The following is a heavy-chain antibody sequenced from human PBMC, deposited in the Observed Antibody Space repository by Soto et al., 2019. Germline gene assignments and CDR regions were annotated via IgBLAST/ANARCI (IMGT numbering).Heavy chain of an antibody. J-gene: IGHJ5*02. V-gene: IGHV1-2*02. Sequence: ASVKVSCKASGYTFTGYYMHWVRQAPGQGLEWMGWINPNSGGTNYAQKFQGRVTMTRDTSISTAYMELSRLRSDDTAVYYCARGIYQRITIFGVVPEGWFDPWGQGTLVTV. CDR2: INPNSGGT. CDR3: ARGIYQRITIFGVVPEGWFDP. D-gene: IGHD3-3*01. CDR1: GYTFTGYY.